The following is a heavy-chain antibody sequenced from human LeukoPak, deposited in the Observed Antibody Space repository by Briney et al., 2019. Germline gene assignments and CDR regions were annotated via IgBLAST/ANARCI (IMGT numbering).Heavy chain of an antibody. V-gene: IGHV4-59*01. D-gene: IGHD4-17*01. CDR1: GASIGSYF. CDR3: ARERGDYDSDNWFDS. J-gene: IGHJ5*01. Sequence: SDTLSLTCTVSGASIGSYFWSWIRQPPGKGLEWIGYIYYGGGTNYNPSFESRITISVDTSKNQISLNLTSVTAADTAIYYCARERGDYDSDNWFDSWGQGTLVTVSS. CDR2: IYYGGGT.